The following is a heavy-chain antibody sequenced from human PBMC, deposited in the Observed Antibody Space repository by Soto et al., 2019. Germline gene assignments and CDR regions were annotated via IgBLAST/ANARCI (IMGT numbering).Heavy chain of an antibody. J-gene: IGHJ4*02. CDR2: ISGSGGST. V-gene: IGHV3-23*01. CDR3: SKDGVSGFDY. Sequence: EVQLLESGGGLVQPGGSLRLSCAASGFTFSSYAMSWVRQAPGKGLEWVSAISGSGGSTYYADSVKGRFTISRNNSKNTLYLQMNSLRAEETAVYFCSKDGVSGFDYWGQGTLVTVSS. CDR1: GFTFSSYA. D-gene: IGHD3-16*01.